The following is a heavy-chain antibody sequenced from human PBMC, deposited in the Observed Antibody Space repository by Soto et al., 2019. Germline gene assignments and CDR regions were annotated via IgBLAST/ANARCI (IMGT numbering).Heavy chain of an antibody. CDR1: GGSISSSSYY. D-gene: IGHD3-22*01. Sequence: SETLSLTCTVSGGSISSSSYYWGWIRQPPGKGLEWIGSIYYSGSTYYNPSLKSRVTISVDTSKNQFSLKLSSVTAADTAVYYCARHGITMIVDFDYWGQGTLVTVSS. CDR3: ARHGITMIVDFDY. V-gene: IGHV4-39*01. J-gene: IGHJ4*02. CDR2: IYYSGST.